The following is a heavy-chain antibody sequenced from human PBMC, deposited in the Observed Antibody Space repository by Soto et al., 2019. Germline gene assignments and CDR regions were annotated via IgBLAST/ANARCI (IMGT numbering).Heavy chain of an antibody. Sequence: GESLKISCAASGFTVSSNYMSWVRQAPGKGLEWVSIIYSGGSTYYADSVKGRFTISRDNSKNTLYLQMSSLRAEGTAVYYCVKDLKDNNFNYGDYGHRAFDIWGQGTMVTVSS. D-gene: IGHD4-17*01. J-gene: IGHJ3*02. CDR3: VKDLKDNNFNYGDYGHRAFDI. CDR1: GFTVSSNY. V-gene: IGHV3-66*01. CDR2: IYSGGST.